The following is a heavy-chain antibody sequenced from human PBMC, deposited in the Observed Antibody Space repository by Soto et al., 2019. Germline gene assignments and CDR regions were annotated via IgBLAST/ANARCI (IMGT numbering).Heavy chain of an antibody. CDR1: GFTFSSSW. D-gene: IGHD4-4*01. CDR2: INSDGSTT. Sequence: PGGSLRLSCAASGFTFSSSWMHWVRQAPGKGLVWVSRINSDGSTTNYVDSVKGRFTTSRENAKNTLSLQMNSLRAEDTAVYYCARMGGGNSDNWGQGTLVTVSS. V-gene: IGHV3-74*01. J-gene: IGHJ4*02. CDR3: ARMGGGNSDN.